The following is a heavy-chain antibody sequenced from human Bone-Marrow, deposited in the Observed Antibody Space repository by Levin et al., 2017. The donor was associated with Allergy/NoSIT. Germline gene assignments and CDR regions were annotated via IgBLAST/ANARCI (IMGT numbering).Heavy chain of an antibody. CDR3: ARDRIVVVVAPNDHGMDI. CDR2: INTYNGDT. D-gene: IGHD2-15*01. Sequence: ASVKVSCEASGYTFTHYGISWVRQAPGQGLEWMGWINTYNGDTNYAQKVQGRVTMTTDTSTSTAYMELRSLTSDDTAVYYCARDRIVVVVAPNDHGMDIWGQGTAVTVSS. V-gene: IGHV1-18*01. J-gene: IGHJ6*02. CDR1: GYTFTHYG.